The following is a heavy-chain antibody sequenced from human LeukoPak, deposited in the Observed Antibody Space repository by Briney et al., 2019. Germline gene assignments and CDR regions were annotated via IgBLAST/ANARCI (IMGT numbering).Heavy chain of an antibody. V-gene: IGHV3-64*01. CDR2: ISSNGGST. CDR3: AREGTGTSLDY. Sequence: GGSLRLSCAASGFTFSSYAMHWVRQAPGKGLEYVSAISSNGGSTYYANSVKGRFTISRDNSKNTLYLQMGSLRAEDMAVYYCAREGTGTSLDYWGQGTLVTVSS. D-gene: IGHD1-1*01. J-gene: IGHJ4*02. CDR1: GFTFSSYA.